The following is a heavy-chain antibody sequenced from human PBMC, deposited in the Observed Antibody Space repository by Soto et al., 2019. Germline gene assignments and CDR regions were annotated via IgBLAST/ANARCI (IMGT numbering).Heavy chain of an antibody. D-gene: IGHD2-2*01. CDR2: IYYSGST. CDR3: AREQYQGANWFDP. Sequence: SETLSLTCTVSGGSISSGGYYWSWIRQHPGKGLEWIGYIYYSGSTYYNPSLKSRVTISVDTSKNQFSLKLSSVTAADTAVYYCAREQYQGANWFDPWGQGTLVTVSS. CDR1: GGSISSGGYY. J-gene: IGHJ5*02. V-gene: IGHV4-31*03.